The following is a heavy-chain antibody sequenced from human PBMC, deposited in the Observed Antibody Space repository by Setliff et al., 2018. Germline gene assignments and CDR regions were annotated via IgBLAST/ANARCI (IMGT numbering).Heavy chain of an antibody. J-gene: IGHJ4*02. CDR2: IYHSGSA. D-gene: IGHD2-2*01. Sequence: SETLSLTCAVSGGSISDNNWWSWVRQPPGKGLEWIGEIYHSGSANYNPSLKSRVTTSVDKSKNQFSLKLSSVTAADTAVYYCARAKGYCSSTSCRIYYFDYWGQGTLVTVSS. CDR1: GGSISDNNW. CDR3: ARAKGYCSSTSCRIYYFDY. V-gene: IGHV4-4*02.